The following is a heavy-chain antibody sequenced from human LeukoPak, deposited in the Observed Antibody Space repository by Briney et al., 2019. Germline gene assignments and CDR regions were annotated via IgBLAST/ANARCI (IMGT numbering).Heavy chain of an antibody. CDR1: GFTFSSYG. Sequence: GGSLRLSCAASGFTFSSYGMSWVRQAPGKGLEWVSAISGSGGSTYYADSVKGRFTISRDNAKNSLYLQMNSLRAEDTAVYYCARDRIEQQRTLGRSSNYYYYYYMDVWGKGTTVTVSS. V-gene: IGHV3-23*01. J-gene: IGHJ6*03. CDR3: ARDRIEQQRTLGRSSNYYYYYYMDV. D-gene: IGHD6-13*01. CDR2: ISGSGGST.